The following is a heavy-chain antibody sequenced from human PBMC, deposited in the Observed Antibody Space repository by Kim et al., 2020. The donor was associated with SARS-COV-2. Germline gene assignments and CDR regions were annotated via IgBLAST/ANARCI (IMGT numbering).Heavy chain of an antibody. Sequence: GGSLRLSCAASGFTFSSYSMNWVRQAPGKGLEWVSYISSSSSTIYYADSVKGRFTISRDNAKNSLYLQMNSLRDEDTAVYYCARDEEYYDSSVFVNYYYYGMDVWGQGTTVTVSS. CDR2: ISSSSSTI. CDR3: ARDEEYYDSSVFVNYYYYGMDV. CDR1: GFTFSSYS. V-gene: IGHV3-48*02. J-gene: IGHJ6*02. D-gene: IGHD3-22*01.